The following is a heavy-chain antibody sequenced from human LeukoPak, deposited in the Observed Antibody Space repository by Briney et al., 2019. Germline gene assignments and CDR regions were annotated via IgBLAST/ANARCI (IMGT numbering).Heavy chain of an antibody. J-gene: IGHJ6*02. CDR2: INPNSGGT. D-gene: IGHD4-23*01. CDR3: ATSWDEATVVTTTYYYYGMDV. Sequence: ASVKVSCKASGYTFTGYYMHWVRQAPGQGLEWMGWINPNSGGTNYAQKFQGRVTMTRDTSISTAYMELSRLRSDDTAVYYCATSWDEATVVTTTYYYYGMDVWGQGTTVTVSS. V-gene: IGHV1-2*02. CDR1: GYTFTGYY.